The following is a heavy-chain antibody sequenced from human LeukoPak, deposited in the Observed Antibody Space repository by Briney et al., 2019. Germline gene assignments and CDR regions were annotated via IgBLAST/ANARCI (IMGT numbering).Heavy chain of an antibody. Sequence: PSETLSLTCTVSGDSVSSPSFFWSWIRQPPGKGLEWIGHIYYTGSTKYNPSLKSRITMSIDKSKNQFSLKLSSVTAADTAVYYCAREDPDRKIDYWGQGTLVTVSS. CDR3: AREDPDRKIDY. V-gene: IGHV4-61*01. D-gene: IGHD1-14*01. J-gene: IGHJ4*02. CDR2: IYYTGST. CDR1: GDSVSSPSFF.